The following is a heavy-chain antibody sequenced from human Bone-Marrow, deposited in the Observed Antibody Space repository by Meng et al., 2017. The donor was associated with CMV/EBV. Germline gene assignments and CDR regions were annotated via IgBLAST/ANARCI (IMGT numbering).Heavy chain of an antibody. D-gene: IGHD6-6*01. CDR2: IIPILGIA. CDR1: GGTFSSYT. J-gene: IGHJ6*02. Sequence: SVKVSCKASGGTFSSYTISWVRQAPGQGLEWMGRIIPILGIANYAQKFQGRVTITADKSTSTTYMELSSLTSEDTAVYYCARPVISTIAGRNYYYYGMDVWGQGTTVTVSS. V-gene: IGHV1-69*02. CDR3: ARPVISTIAGRNYYYYGMDV.